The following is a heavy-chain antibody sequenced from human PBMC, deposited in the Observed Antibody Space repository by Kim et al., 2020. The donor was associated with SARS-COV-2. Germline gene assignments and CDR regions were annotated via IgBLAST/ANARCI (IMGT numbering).Heavy chain of an antibody. Sequence: GESLKISCQASGYYFTSYWIGWVRQVPGKGLEWMGIIYPGDSDTRYNPSFQGQVTMSVDKSINTAYLEWSSLKASDTAMYYCARPMLRGIGALDMWGQGTMVTVSS. J-gene: IGHJ3*02. CDR2: IYPGDSDT. D-gene: IGHD3-10*01. CDR3: ARPMLRGIGALDM. CDR1: GYYFTSYW. V-gene: IGHV5-51*01.